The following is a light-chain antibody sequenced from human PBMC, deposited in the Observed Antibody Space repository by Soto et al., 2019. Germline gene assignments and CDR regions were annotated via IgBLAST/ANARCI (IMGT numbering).Light chain of an antibody. CDR2: SNN. CDR1: SSNIGSNT. V-gene: IGLV1-44*01. J-gene: IGLJ1*01. CDR3: AAWDDSLNGPAGYV. Sequence: QSVLTQPPSASGTPGQRVTISCSGSSSNIGSNTVNWYQQLPGTAPKLLIYSNNQRPSGVPDRFSGSKSGTSASLAISGLQSEDEADYYCAAWDDSLNGPAGYVFGTGTKLTVL.